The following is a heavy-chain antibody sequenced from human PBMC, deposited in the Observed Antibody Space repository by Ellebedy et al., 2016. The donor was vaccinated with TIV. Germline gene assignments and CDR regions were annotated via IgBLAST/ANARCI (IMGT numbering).Heavy chain of an antibody. V-gene: IGHV3-21*01. CDR3: ARDKRFQKNYGMDV. CDR1: IFGFSSYS. CDR2: ISGSRSYI. J-gene: IGHJ6*02. Sequence: GESLKISCSTSIFGFSSYSMNWVRQTPGKGLEWVSSISGSRSYIYYEDSVKGRFTISRDNAKNSLYLEMTSLRAEDTAVYYCARDKRFQKNYGMDVWGQGTTVTVSS.